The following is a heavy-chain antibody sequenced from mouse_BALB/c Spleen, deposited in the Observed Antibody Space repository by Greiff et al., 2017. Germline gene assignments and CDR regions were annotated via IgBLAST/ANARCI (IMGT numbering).Heavy chain of an antibody. J-gene: IGHJ3*01. CDR1: GYTFTSYY. V-gene: IGHV1S56*01. Sequence: VQLQQSGPELVKPGASVRISCKASGYTFTSYYIHWVKQRPGQGLEWIGWIYPGNVNTKYNEKFKGKATLTADKSSSTAYMQLSSLTSEDSAVYFCARDYRYDEGFAYWGQGTLVTVSA. CDR2: IYPGNVNT. CDR3: ARDYRYDEGFAY. D-gene: IGHD2-14*01.